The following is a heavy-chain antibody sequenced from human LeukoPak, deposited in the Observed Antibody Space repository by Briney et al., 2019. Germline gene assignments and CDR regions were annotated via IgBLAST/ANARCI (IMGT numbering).Heavy chain of an antibody. J-gene: IGHJ4*02. CDR1: GGSISSYY. D-gene: IGHD3-16*02. CDR2: IYYSGST. Sequence: SETLSLTYTVSGGSISSYYWSWIRQPPGKGLEWIGYIYYSGSTNYNPSLKSRVTISVDTSKNQFSLKLSSVTAADTAVYYCARGSDYVWGSYRYPFDYWGQGTLVTVSS. CDR3: ARGSDYVWGSYRYPFDY. V-gene: IGHV4-59*01.